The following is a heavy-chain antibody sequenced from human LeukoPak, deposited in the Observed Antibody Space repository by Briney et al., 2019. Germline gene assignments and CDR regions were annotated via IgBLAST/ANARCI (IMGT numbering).Heavy chain of an antibody. V-gene: IGHV3-20*04. CDR2: ISWNGGST. J-gene: IGHJ4*02. D-gene: IGHD2-21*01. CDR3: ARTIAYCGGDCYSGFDY. Sequence: GGSLRLSCAASAFTFDDYGMSWVRQAPGKGLEWVSGISWNGGSTAYVDSVKGRFTISRDNAKNSLYLQMNSLRAEDTAVYYCARTIAYCGGDCYSGFDYWGQGTLVTVSS. CDR1: AFTFDDYG.